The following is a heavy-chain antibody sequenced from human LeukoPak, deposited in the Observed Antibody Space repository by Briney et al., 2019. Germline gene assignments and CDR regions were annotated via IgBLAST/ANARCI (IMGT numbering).Heavy chain of an antibody. CDR2: IYYSGST. CDR1: GGSISSYY. J-gene: IGHJ4*02. D-gene: IGHD6-19*01. V-gene: IGHV4-59*01. Sequence: PSETLSLTCTVSGGSISSYYWSWIRQPPGKGLEWIGYIYYSGSTNYNPSLQSRVTMSVDTSRNQFSLKLNSVTGADTAVYYFARARGSSGWHEYWAQGTLVTVSS. CDR3: ARARGSSGWHEY.